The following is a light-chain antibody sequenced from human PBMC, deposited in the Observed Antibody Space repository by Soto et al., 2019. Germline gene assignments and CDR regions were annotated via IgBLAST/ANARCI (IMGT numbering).Light chain of an antibody. CDR2: AAS. CDR3: QQRSNWPT. V-gene: IGKV3-11*01. J-gene: IGKJ1*01. Sequence: EIVMTQSPSTLSLSPCDRATLSCRASQSVSSNLAWYQQRRGQAPRLLIYAASSRAAGIPARFSGSGFGTHFTLTISSLEPEDFAVYYCQQRSNWPTFGQGTKVDI. CDR1: QSVSSN.